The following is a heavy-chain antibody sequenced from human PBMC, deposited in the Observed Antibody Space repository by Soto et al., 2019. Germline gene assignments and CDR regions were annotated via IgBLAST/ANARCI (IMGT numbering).Heavy chain of an antibody. V-gene: IGHV1-2*02. CDR3: ARDAPGTRGFDEMDI. J-gene: IGHJ6*02. CDR2: INPNSGDT. CDR1: AYIFTGYH. D-gene: IGHD3-9*01. Sequence: XSVKVSCKASAYIFTGYHIHWVRQAPGRGLEWMGWINPNSGDTEYAQNFQGRVTMTRDTSFNLVYMEMSGLMSDDTAVYYCARDAPGTRGFDEMDIWGQGTTVTGSS.